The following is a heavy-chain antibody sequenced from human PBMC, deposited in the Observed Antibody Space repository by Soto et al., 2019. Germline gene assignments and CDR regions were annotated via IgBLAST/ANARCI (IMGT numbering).Heavy chain of an antibody. V-gene: IGHV1-8*01. CDR1: GYTFASYD. D-gene: IGHD3-3*01. Sequence: ASVKVSCKASGYTFASYDINWVRQATGQGLEWMGWMNPNSGNTGYAQKFQGRVTMTRNTSISTAYMELSSLRSEDTAVYYCARQFGVVVNYYYYYMDVWGKGTTVTVSS. J-gene: IGHJ6*03. CDR2: MNPNSGNT. CDR3: ARQFGVVVNYYYYYMDV.